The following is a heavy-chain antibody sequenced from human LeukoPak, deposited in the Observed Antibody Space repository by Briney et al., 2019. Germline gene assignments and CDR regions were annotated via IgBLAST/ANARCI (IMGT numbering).Heavy chain of an antibody. Sequence: ASVKVSCKASGYTFTSHYMHWVRQAPGQGLEWMGIINPSGGSTSYAQKFQGRVTMTRDMSTSTVYMELSSLRSEDTAVYYCARTGWYSSSSDYYYYYMDVWGKGTTVTVSS. CDR1: GYTFTSHY. J-gene: IGHJ6*03. V-gene: IGHV1-46*01. CDR2: INPSGGST. CDR3: ARTGWYSSSSDYYYYYMDV. D-gene: IGHD6-6*01.